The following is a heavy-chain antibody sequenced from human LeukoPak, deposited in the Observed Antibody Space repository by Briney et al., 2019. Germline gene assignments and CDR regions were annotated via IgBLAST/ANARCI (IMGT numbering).Heavy chain of an antibody. Sequence: GESLKISCKGSGYSFTGYWIGWVRQMPGKGLEWMGIIFPGDSDTRYSPSFQGQVTISADKSISTAYLQGSSLKASDTAMYYCARLVPPSGFDYWGQGTLVTVSS. CDR3: ARLVPPSGFDY. CDR2: IFPGDSDT. J-gene: IGHJ4*02. D-gene: IGHD3-10*01. V-gene: IGHV5-51*01. CDR1: GYSFTGYW.